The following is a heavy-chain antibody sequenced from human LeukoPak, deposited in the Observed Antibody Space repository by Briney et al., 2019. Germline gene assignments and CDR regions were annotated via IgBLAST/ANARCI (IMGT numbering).Heavy chain of an antibody. V-gene: IGHV3-7*01. CDR2: IKQDGSEK. J-gene: IGHJ3*02. Sequence: GRSLRLSCAASGFTFSSYWMSWVRQAPGKGLEWVANIKQDGSEKYYVDSVKGRFTISRDNSKNTQYLQMNSLRPEDTAVYYCAKDLTIFGVVARANALDIWGQGTMVTVSS. D-gene: IGHD3-3*01. CDR3: AKDLTIFGVVARANALDI. CDR1: GFTFSSYW.